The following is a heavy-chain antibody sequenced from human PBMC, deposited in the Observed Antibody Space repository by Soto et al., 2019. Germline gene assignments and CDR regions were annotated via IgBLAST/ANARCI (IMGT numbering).Heavy chain of an antibody. CDR2: IIPIFGTA. J-gene: IGHJ4*02. D-gene: IGHD6-13*01. CDR1: GGDFSSYS. V-gene: IGHV1-69*13. CDR3: ARKVSSWYYFDY. Sequence: SVKVSCKASGGDFSSYSISCVRHAPGQGLEWMGGIIPIFGTANYAQKFQGRVTITADESTSTAYMELSSLRSEDTAVYYCARKVSSWYYFDYWGQGTMFTVSS.